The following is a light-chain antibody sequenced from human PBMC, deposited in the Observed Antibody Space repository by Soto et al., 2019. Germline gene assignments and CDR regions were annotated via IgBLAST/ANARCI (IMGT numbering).Light chain of an antibody. V-gene: IGLV2-14*01. CDR3: SSYTSSSRVL. CDR1: SSDVGGYDY. J-gene: IGLJ3*02. CDR2: EVT. Sequence: QSALTQPASVSGSPGQSITISCTGTSSDVGGYDYVSWYQQHPGKAPKLLIYEVTTRLSGVSDRFSGSRSDNTASLTISGLQAEDEADYFCSSYTSSSRVLFGGGTQLTVL.